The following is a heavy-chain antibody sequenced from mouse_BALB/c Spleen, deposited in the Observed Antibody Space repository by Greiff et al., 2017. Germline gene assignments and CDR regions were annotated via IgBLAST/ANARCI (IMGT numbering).Heavy chain of an antibody. Sequence: VHVKQSGAELVKPGASVKLSCTASGFNIKDTYMHWVKQRPEQGLEWIGRIDPANGNTKYDPKFQGKATITADTSSNTAYLQLSSLTSEDTAVYYCARIKDYDGYFDVWGAGTTVTVSS. J-gene: IGHJ1*01. CDR3: ARIKDYDGYFDV. V-gene: IGHV14-3*02. CDR1: GFNIKDTY. D-gene: IGHD2-4*01. CDR2: IDPANGNT.